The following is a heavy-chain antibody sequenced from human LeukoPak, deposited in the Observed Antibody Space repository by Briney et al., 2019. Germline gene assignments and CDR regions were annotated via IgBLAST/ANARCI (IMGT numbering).Heavy chain of an antibody. J-gene: IGHJ6*02. CDR2: IRSKANSYAT. Sequence: SGGSLRLSCAASGFTFSGSAMHWVRQASGKGLEWVGRIRSKANSYATAYAASVKGRFTISRDDSKNTAYLQMNSLKTEDTAVCYCTRHRPSSGGMDVWGQGTTVTVSS. CDR1: GFTFSGSA. V-gene: IGHV3-73*01. CDR3: TRHRPSSGGMDV.